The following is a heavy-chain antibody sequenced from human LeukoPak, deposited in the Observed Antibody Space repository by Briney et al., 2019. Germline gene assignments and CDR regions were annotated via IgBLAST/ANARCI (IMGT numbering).Heavy chain of an antibody. J-gene: IGHJ6*02. CDR1: GYSFTSYW. CDR3: ARRGGYDPYYYYYGMDV. V-gene: IGHV5-10-1*01. CDR2: IDPSDSYT. D-gene: IGHD5-12*01. Sequence: GESLKISCKGSGYSFTSYWISWVRQMPGKGLEWMGRIDPSDSYTNYSPSFQGHVTISADKSISTAYLQWSSLKASDTAMYYCARRGGYDPYYYYYGMDVWGQGTTVTVSS.